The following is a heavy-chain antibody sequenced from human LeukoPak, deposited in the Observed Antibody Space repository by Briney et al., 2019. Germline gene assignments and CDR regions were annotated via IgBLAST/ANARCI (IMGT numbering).Heavy chain of an antibody. D-gene: IGHD3-10*01. CDR2: ISGSGGST. J-gene: IGHJ4*02. CDR3: ASARQRMVRGVIITPGY. Sequence: PGGSLRLSCAASGFTFSSYAMSWVRQAPGKGLEWVSAISGSGGSTYYADSVKGRFTISRENSKNTLYLQMNSLRAEDTAVYYCASARQRMVRGVIITPGYWGQGTLVTVSS. V-gene: IGHV3-23*01. CDR1: GFTFSSYA.